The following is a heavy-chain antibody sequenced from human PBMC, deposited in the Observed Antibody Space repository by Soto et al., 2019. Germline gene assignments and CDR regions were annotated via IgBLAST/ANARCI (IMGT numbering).Heavy chain of an antibody. D-gene: IGHD3-9*01. V-gene: IGHV3-23*01. CDR3: ANDRYFERPTASSH. CDR1: GFTFSSYA. J-gene: IGHJ4*02. Sequence: PGGSLRLSCAASGFTFSSYAMTWVRQAPGQGLEWVSAISGSGSSTYYADSVKGRFTISRDNSKNTLYLQMNSLRVDDTALYFCANDRYFERPTASSHWGQGTLVTVSS. CDR2: ISGSGSST.